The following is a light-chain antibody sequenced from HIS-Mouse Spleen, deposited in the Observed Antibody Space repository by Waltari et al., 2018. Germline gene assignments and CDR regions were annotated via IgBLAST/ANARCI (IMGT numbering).Light chain of an antibody. Sequence: SYELTQPPSVSVSPGQTASITCSGDKLGDKYACWYQQKPGQSPGLVIYQDSKRPSGIPERFSGSNSGNTATLTISGTQAMDEADYYCQAWDSSTSVVFGGGTKLTVL. CDR2: QDS. V-gene: IGLV3-1*01. CDR1: KLGDKY. CDR3: QAWDSSTSVV. J-gene: IGLJ2*01.